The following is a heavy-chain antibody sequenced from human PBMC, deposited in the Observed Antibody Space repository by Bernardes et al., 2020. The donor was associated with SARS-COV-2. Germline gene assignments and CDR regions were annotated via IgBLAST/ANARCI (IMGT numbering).Heavy chain of an antibody. D-gene: IGHD5-18*01. CDR2: ISSSSSYI. J-gene: IGHJ6*03. Sequence: GSLRLSCAASGFTFSSYSMNWVRQAPGKGLEWVSSISSSSSYIYYADSVKGRFTISRDNAKNSLYLQMNSLRAEDTAVYYCARTSYGQTYYYYMDVWGKGTTVTVSS. CDR3: ARTSYGQTYYYYMDV. CDR1: GFTFSSYS. V-gene: IGHV3-21*01.